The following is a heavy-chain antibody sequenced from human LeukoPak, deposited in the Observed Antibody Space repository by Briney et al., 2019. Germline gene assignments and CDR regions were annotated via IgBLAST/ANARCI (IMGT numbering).Heavy chain of an antibody. CDR1: GYSFTSYW. CDR2: IYPADSDT. CDR3: ARRIGMATTPFDY. V-gene: IGHV5-51*01. D-gene: IGHD5-24*01. J-gene: IGHJ4*02. Sequence: GESLKISCKGSGYSFTSYWIGWVRQMPRKGLEWMGIIYPADSDTRYSPSFQGQVTISADKSISTAYLQWGSLKASVTAMYYCARRIGMATTPFDYWGQGTLVTVSS.